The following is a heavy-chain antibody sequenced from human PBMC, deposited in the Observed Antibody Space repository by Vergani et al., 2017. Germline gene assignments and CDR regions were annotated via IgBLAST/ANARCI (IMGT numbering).Heavy chain of an antibody. CDR1: DSSIMTNPY. CDR3: ERHRGSGGFFPSSYFYGMDV. D-gene: IGHD3-10*01. V-gene: IGHV4-38-2*01. CDR2: IHHSGNT. Sequence: QVQLQESGPGLVKPAETLTLTCEVSDSSIMTNPYWGWFRQSPGKGLEWIGCIHHSGNTHYNSSLKSRVSISIVSSSKFSLSLPSVTAADTAIYYCERHRGSGGFFPSSYFYGMDVWGHGTMVTVSS. J-gene: IGHJ6*02.